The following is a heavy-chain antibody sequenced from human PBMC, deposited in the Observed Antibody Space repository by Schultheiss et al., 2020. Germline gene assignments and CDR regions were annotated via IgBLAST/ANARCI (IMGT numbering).Heavy chain of an antibody. V-gene: IGHV3-64*04. CDR3: ASFILLEGSRSYGDYYYYYGMDV. D-gene: IGHD4-17*01. J-gene: IGHJ6*02. CDR2: ISSNGGST. CDR1: GFTFSSYA. Sequence: GGSLRLSCSASGFTFSSYAMHWVRQAPGKGLEYVSAISSNGGSTYYADSVKGRFTISRDNSKNTLYLQMNSLRAEDTAVYYCASFILLEGSRSYGDYYYYYGMDVWGQGTTVTVSS.